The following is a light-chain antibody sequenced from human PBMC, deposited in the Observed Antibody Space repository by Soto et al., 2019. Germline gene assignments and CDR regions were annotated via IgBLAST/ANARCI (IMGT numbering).Light chain of an antibody. J-gene: IGKJ4*01. CDR1: QSVSSD. CDR2: GAS. V-gene: IGKV3-15*01. CDR3: QQYYDWPSLT. Sequence: EIVMTQSPATLSVSPGERATLSCRASQSVSSDLAWYQQKPGQAPRLLIYGASTRATGIPARFSGGGSGTDFTLTISRLEPEDFAVYYCQQYYDWPSLTFGGGTKVDIK.